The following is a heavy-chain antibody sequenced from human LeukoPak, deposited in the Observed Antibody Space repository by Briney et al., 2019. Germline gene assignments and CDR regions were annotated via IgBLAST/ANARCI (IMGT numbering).Heavy chain of an antibody. CDR2: ISAYNGNT. CDR1: GYIFTSYG. CDR3: ARALPGAYCGTTTSFSDH. D-gene: IGHD2-2*01. V-gene: IGHV1-18*01. J-gene: IGHJ4*02. Sequence: GASVKVSCKASGYIFTSYGISWVRQAPGQGLEWVGWISAYNGNTNYAQNVQDRVTLTTDTSTTTAYMELRSLRSDDTAVYYCARALPGAYCGTTTSFSDHWGQGTLVTVSS.